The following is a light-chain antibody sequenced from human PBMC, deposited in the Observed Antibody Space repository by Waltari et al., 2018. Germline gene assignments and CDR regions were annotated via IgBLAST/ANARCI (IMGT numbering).Light chain of an antibody. J-gene: IGKJ1*01. CDR1: QTINMR. CDR3: QEYHTYT. Sequence: DIQMTQTSSALSASVGDRVSITCRASQTINMRLAWYQKKPGKAPNLLISKVSTLEKGVPSRFSGSGSGTEFTLTISSLQPDDFADYYCQEYHTYTFGQGTRVDIK. CDR2: KVS. V-gene: IGKV1-5*03.